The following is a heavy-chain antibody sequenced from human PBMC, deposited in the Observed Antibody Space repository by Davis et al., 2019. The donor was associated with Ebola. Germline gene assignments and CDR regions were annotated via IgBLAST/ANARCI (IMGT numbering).Heavy chain of an antibody. D-gene: IGHD4-17*01. CDR3: ARGKSATVTTHYYYYGMDV. CDR2: IIPIFGTA. J-gene: IGHJ6*02. Sequence: SVKVSCKASGGTFSSYAISWVRQAPGQGLEWMGGIIPIFGTANYAQKFQGRVTITADESTSTAYMELSSLRSEDTAVYYCARGKSATVTTHYYYYGMDVWGQGTTVTVSS. V-gene: IGHV1-69*13. CDR1: GGTFSSYA.